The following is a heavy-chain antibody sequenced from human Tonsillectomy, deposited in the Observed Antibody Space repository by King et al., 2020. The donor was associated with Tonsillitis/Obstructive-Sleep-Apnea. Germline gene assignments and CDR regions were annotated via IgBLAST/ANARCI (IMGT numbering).Heavy chain of an antibody. D-gene: IGHD3-9*01. CDR3: ARAVDSASLGYFNL. Sequence: LQLQESGPGLVKPSETLSLACTVSGGSISSGSYYWGWIRQPPGKGLEWIGSTSHSGRTYNNSSLKSRVTISIDTSKNQFSLKLSSVTAADTAVFYCARAVDSASLGYFNLWGRGTLVTVSS. CDR1: GGSISSGSYY. V-gene: IGHV4-39*01. J-gene: IGHJ2*01. CDR2: TSHSGRT.